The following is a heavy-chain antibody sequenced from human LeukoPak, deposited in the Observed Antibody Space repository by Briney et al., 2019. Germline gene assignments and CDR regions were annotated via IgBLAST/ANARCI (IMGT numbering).Heavy chain of an antibody. D-gene: IGHD3-3*01. CDR1: GYTFTSYD. CDR3: ARAFEDFWSGL. Sequence: GASVKVSCKASGYTFTSYDINWVRQATGQGLEWMGWMNPNSGNTDYAQKFQGRVTMTRNTSISTAYMELSSLRSADTAVYYCARAFEDFWSGLWGQGTLVTVSS. CDR2: MNPNSGNT. V-gene: IGHV1-8*01. J-gene: IGHJ4*02.